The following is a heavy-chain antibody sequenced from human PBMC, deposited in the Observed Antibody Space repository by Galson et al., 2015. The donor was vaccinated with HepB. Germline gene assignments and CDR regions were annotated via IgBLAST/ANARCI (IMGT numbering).Heavy chain of an antibody. Sequence: QVQLQESGPGLVKPSETLSLTCTVSGGSISSYYWSWIRQPPGKGLEWIGYIYYSGSTNYNPSLKSRVTISVDTSKNQFSLKLSSVTAADTAVYYCARDRYCSSTSCYHVMDVWGKGTTVTVSS. J-gene: IGHJ6*04. V-gene: IGHV4-59*01. CDR1: GGSISSYY. D-gene: IGHD2-2*01. CDR3: ARDRYCSSTSCYHVMDV. CDR2: IYYSGST.